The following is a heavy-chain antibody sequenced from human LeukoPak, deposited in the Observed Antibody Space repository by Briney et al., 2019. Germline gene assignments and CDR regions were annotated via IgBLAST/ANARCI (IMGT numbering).Heavy chain of an antibody. CDR2: ISGSGGST. CDR1: GFTFSSYA. Sequence: PGGSLRLSCAASGFTFSSYAMSWVRQAPGKGLEWVSAISGSGGSTYYADSVKGRFTISRDNSKNTLYLQMNSLRAEDTAVYYCASLSRPGSYYNSSGDYWGQGTLVTVSS. D-gene: IGHD3-10*01. CDR3: ASLSRPGSYYNSSGDY. J-gene: IGHJ4*02. V-gene: IGHV3-23*01.